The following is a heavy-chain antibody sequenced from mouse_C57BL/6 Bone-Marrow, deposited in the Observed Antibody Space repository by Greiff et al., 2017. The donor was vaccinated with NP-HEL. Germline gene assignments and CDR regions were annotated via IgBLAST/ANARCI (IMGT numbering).Heavy chain of an antibody. J-gene: IGHJ2*01. V-gene: IGHV5-6*01. CDR3: ARHYYSNYFDY. D-gene: IGHD2-5*01. CDR2: LSSGGSYT. Sequence: VQLKASGGDLVKPGGSLKLSCAASGFTFSSYGMSWVRQTPATRLEWVATLSSGGSYTYYPDSLKGRFTISRANAKNTLYLQMSSLKSEDTAMYYCARHYYSNYFDYWGQGTTLTVSS. CDR1: GFTFSSYG.